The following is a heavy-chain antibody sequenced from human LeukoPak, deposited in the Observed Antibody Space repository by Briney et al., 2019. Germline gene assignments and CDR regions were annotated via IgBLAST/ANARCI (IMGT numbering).Heavy chain of an antibody. CDR2: ISSSRSYI. CDR3: ASTLCSDDNCYFDYYYYMDV. Sequence: PGGSLRLSCAASAFTFSSYNMNWVRQAPGKGLEWVSSISSSRSYIYYADSVKGRFTISRDNAKNSLYLQMNSLRAEDTAVYYCASTLCSDDNCYFDYYYYMDVWGKGTAVTVSS. V-gene: IGHV3-21*01. D-gene: IGHD2-15*01. J-gene: IGHJ6*03. CDR1: AFTFSSYN.